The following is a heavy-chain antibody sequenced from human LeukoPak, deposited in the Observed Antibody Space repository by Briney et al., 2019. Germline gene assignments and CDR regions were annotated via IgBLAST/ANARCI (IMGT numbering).Heavy chain of an antibody. CDR3: ARHVIPNSSSWYYYYYYMDV. CDR1: GYSISSGYY. CDR2: ICHSGST. Sequence: SETLSLTCAVSGYSISSGYYWGWIRQPPGKGLEWIGSICHSGSTYYNPSLKSRVTISVDTSKNQFSLKLSSVTAADTAVYYCARHVIPNSSSWYYYYYYMDVWGKGTTVTVSS. D-gene: IGHD6-13*01. J-gene: IGHJ6*03. V-gene: IGHV4-38-2*01.